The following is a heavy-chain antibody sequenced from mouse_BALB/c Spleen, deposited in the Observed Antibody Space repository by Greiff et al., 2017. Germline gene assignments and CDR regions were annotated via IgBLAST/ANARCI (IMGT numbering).Heavy chain of an antibody. CDR3: ARQTITRGFAY. V-gene: IGHV5-12-1*01. CDR2: ISSGGGST. CDR1: GFAFSSYD. Sequence: EVKLVESGGGLVKPGGSLKLSCAASGFAFSSYDMSWVRQTPEKRLEWVAYISSGGGSTYYPDTVKGRFTISRDNAKNTLYLQMSSLKSEDTAMYYCARQTITRGFAYWGQGTLVTVSA. J-gene: IGHJ3*01. D-gene: IGHD1-1*01.